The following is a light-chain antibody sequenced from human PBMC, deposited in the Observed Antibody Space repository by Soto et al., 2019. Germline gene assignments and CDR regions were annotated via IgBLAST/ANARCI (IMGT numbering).Light chain of an antibody. V-gene: IGKV3D-20*02. J-gene: IGKJ5*01. Sequence: ATLSLSPGERATLSCRASQSVSVNSLAWYQQKRGQAPRLLIHDASSRATGIPDRFSGSGSGTDFTLTISSLEPEDFAVYYCQQRSKWPITFGQGTRLEI. CDR2: DAS. CDR1: QSVSVNS. CDR3: QQRSKWPIT.